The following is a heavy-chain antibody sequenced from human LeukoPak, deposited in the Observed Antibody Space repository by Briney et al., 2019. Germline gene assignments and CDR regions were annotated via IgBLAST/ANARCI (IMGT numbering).Heavy chain of an antibody. CDR2: IIPILGIA. CDR3: AHGDYDWFDP. Sequence: ASVKVSCKASGGTLSSYTISWVRQAPGQGLEWMGRIIPILGIANYAQKFQGRVTITADKPTSTAYMELSSLRSEDTAVYYCAHGDYDWFDPWGQGTLVTVSS. V-gene: IGHV1-69*02. D-gene: IGHD4-17*01. CDR1: GGTLSSYT. J-gene: IGHJ5*02.